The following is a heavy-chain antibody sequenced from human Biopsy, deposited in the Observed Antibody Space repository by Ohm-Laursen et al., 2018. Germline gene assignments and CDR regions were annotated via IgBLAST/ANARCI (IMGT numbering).Heavy chain of an antibody. CDR2: TYYRGTS. J-gene: IGHJ3*02. V-gene: IGHV4-59*02. CDR1: GGSVGDYF. Sequence: SETLSLTCSVSGGSVGDYFLSWIRLAPGKRPEWIGYTYYRGTSENNPSLRSRVTTSVDISRNQFFLNMKSVTGADTAVYYCAAFPFSGGPAFDIWGQGTTVIVSS. CDR3: AAFPFSGGPAFDI. D-gene: IGHD2/OR15-2a*01.